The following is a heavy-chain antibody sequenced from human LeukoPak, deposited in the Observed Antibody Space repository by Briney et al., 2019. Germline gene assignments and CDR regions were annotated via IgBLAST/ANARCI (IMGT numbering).Heavy chain of an antibody. CDR1: GGSISSSNW. J-gene: IGHJ2*01. D-gene: IGHD3-9*01. Sequence: SETLSLTCAVSGGSISSSNWWSWVRQPPGKGLEWIGEIYHSGSTKYNPSLKSRVTISVDKSKNQFSLRLNSVTAADTALYYCARNMRYFDWSFWYFDLWGRGTLVTVSS. CDR3: ARNMRYFDWSFWYFDL. V-gene: IGHV4-4*02. CDR2: IYHSGST.